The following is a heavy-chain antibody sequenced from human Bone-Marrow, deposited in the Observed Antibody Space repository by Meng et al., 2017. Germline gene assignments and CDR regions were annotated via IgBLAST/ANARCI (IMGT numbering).Heavy chain of an antibody. CDR2: ISGSGGST. CDR3: AKEYYDFWGGYRHDAFDI. CDR1: GFTFSGYA. J-gene: IGHJ3*02. Sequence: GESLKISCAASGFTFSGYAMSWVRQAPGKGLEWVSAISGSGGSTYYADSVKGRFTISRDNSKNTLYVQMNSLRAEDTAVYYCAKEYYDFWGGYRHDAFDIWGQGTMVTVSS. V-gene: IGHV3-23*01. D-gene: IGHD3-3*01.